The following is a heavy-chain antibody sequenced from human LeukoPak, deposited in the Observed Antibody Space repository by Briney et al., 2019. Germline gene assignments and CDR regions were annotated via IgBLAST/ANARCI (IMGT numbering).Heavy chain of an antibody. J-gene: IGHJ2*01. CDR1: GGSISGYY. Sequence: SETLSLTCSVSGGSISGYYWSWIRQPPGKGLEWIGFIYYNGSTNYNPSLKSRITISVDTSKNQFSLKLNSVTAADTAIFYCARIRRYDYHGFRPGWVYWYFDVWGRGTLVTDSS. D-gene: IGHD3-22*01. CDR3: ARIRRYDYHGFRPGWVYWYFDV. V-gene: IGHV4-59*01. CDR2: IYYNGST.